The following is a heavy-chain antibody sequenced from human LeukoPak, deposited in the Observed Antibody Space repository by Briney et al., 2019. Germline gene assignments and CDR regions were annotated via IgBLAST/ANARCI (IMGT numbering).Heavy chain of an antibody. D-gene: IGHD3-22*01. CDR1: GFTFSSYW. CDR3: ARGLYESSGHTLGL. J-gene: IGHJ4*02. Sequence: GGSLRLSCAASGFTFSSYWMHWVRQAPGKGLVWVSHINSDGSITKHADSVKGRFTISRDNAKNTLYLQMDSLRAEDTAVYHCARGLYESSGHTLGLWGQGTLVTVSS. V-gene: IGHV3-74*03. CDR2: INSDGSIT.